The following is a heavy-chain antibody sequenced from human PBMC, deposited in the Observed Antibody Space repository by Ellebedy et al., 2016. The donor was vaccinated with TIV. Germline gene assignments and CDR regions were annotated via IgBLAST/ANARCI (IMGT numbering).Heavy chain of an antibody. D-gene: IGHD6-6*01. V-gene: IGHV3-23*01. CDR2: ISVSGTNT. Sequence: GESLKISXAASGFTFSTYALSWVRQAPGKGLEWVSTISVSGTNTYYADSVKGRFTISRDNSKNTLYLQMNSLRAEDTAVYYCTYSISCDYWGQGTLVTVSA. CDR3: TYSISCDY. CDR1: GFTFSTYA. J-gene: IGHJ4*02.